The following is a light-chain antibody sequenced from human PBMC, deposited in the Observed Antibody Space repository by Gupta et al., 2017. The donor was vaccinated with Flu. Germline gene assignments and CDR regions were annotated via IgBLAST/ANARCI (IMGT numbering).Light chain of an antibody. CDR3: QSADSTSTYYV. Sequence: SYELTQPPSVSVSPGQTARITCSGDALPNQYVYWFQQKPGQAPAPLIYKDTERPSGIPERFSASGSGTTVTLTISGVQAEDEADYYCQSADSTSTYYVFGAGTKVTVL. CDR2: KDT. J-gene: IGLJ1*01. CDR1: ALPNQY. V-gene: IGLV3-25*03.